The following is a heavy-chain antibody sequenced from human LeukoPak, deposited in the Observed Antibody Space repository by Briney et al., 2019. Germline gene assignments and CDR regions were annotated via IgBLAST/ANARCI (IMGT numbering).Heavy chain of an antibody. V-gene: IGHV1-8*01. J-gene: IGHJ4*02. CDR1: GYTFTSYD. CDR3: ARRGRWLHLNYFDY. CDR2: MNPNSGNT. D-gene: IGHD5-24*01. Sequence: ASVKVSCKASGYTFTSYDINWVRQATGQGLEWMGWMNPNSGNTGYAQKFQGRVTMTRNTSISTAYMELSSLRSEDTAVYYCARRGRWLHLNYFDYWGQGTLVTVSS.